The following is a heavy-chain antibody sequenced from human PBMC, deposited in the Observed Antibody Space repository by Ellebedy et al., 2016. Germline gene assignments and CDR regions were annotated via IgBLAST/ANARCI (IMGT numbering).Heavy chain of an antibody. J-gene: IGHJ4*02. Sequence: GESLKISXAASGFIFSNYAMSWVRRSPGRGLEWVSTISSSGDGTNDADSVKGRFTISRDNAGNTLFLQMNSLRAEDTAVYYCARDHVAAMPDYWGQGTLVTVSS. CDR2: ISSSGDGT. CDR1: GFIFSNYA. CDR3: ARDHVAAMPDY. V-gene: IGHV3-23*01. D-gene: IGHD2-2*01.